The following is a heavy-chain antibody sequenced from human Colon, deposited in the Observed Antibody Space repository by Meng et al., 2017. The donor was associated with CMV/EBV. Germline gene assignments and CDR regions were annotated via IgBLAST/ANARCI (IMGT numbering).Heavy chain of an antibody. CDR1: GFPLSDYY. D-gene: IGHD3-10*01. J-gene: IGHJ6*02. CDR2: ISTSGSTV. Sequence: GGSLSLSCSASGFPLSDYYIMWIRQAPGKGLEYVAYISTSGSTVYYADSVMGRLTISRDNINNVVTLHMTSLRGDDAGVYYCARGNTGGDFYFFGLDLWGQGTTVTVSS. V-gene: IGHV3-11*01. CDR3: ARGNTGGDFYFFGLDL.